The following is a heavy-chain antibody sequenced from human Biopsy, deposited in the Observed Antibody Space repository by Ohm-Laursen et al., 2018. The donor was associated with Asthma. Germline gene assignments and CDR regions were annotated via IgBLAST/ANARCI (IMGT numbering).Heavy chain of an antibody. J-gene: IGHJ6*02. Sequence: TLSLTCGVYRGSLRVYVWSWIRQPPGKGLEWIGESNQGGSPTFNPSLKSRVTISRDTSKNQLSLKLRSGTAADTAVYYCASGPEWYGLDVWGQGTTVTVSS. CDR3: ASGPEWYGLDV. CDR1: RGSLRVYV. CDR2: SNQGGSP. D-gene: IGHD3-3*01. V-gene: IGHV4-34*01.